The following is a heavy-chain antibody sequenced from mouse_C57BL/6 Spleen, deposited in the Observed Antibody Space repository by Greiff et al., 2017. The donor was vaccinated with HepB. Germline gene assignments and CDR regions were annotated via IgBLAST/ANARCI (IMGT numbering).Heavy chain of an antibody. V-gene: IGHV1-19*01. CDR1: GYTFTDYY. J-gene: IGHJ1*03. Sequence: EVQLVESGPVLVKPGASVKISCKASGYTFTDYYMNWVKQSHGKSLEWIGVINPYNGGTSYNQKFKGKATLTVDKSSSTAYMELNSLTSEDSAVYYCARGDYDGYFDVWGTGTTVTVSS. CDR3: ARGDYDGYFDV. D-gene: IGHD2-4*01. CDR2: INPYNGGT.